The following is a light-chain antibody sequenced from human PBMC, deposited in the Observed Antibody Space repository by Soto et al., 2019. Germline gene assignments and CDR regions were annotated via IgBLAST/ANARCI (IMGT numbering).Light chain of an antibody. J-gene: IGKJ2*01. CDR1: LSVISSY. V-gene: IGKV3-20*01. Sequence: EIVLTQSPGTLSLSPGERATLSCRASLSVISSYLAWYQQKPGQAPRLLIYGASSRATGIPDRFSGSGSGRDFTLTISRLEPEDFAVYYCQQYGTSLLYTFGQGTKLEIK. CDR2: GAS. CDR3: QQYGTSLLYT.